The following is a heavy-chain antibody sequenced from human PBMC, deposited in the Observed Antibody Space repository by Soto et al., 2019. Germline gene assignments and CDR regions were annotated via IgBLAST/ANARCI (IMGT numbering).Heavy chain of an antibody. D-gene: IGHD3-9*01. V-gene: IGHV1-8*01. Sequence: QVQLVQSGAEVKKPGASVKVSCKASGYTFSSYDITWVRQAAGQGLEWMGWVNPNSGDTDYAQKFQGRVTMTRDTSRRTAYMELSSLRSEDSAVYYCARKGCIDWFLDFWGQGTLVTVSS. CDR2: VNPNSGDT. CDR3: ARKGCIDWFLDF. J-gene: IGHJ4*02. CDR1: GYTFSSYD.